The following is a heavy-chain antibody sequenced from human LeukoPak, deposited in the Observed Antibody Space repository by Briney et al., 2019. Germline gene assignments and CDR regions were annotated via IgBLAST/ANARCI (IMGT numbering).Heavy chain of an antibody. CDR2: IKQDGSER. CDR3: ARDLPDY. V-gene: IGHV3-7*01. Sequence: QPGGAPGISFVAPGFTFFKFFVTSGPPAPGKGLEWVGNIKQDGSERFYVDSVKGRFTISRDNAKNALYLQMNSLRAEDTAVYYCARDLPDYWGQGTLVTVSS. CDR1: GFTFFKFF. J-gene: IGHJ4*02.